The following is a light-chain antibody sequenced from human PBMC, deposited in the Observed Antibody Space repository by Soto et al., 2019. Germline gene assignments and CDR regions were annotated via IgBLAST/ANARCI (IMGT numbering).Light chain of an antibody. Sequence: ETVLTQSPATLSLSPGERATLSCRASQSVSSYLVWYQQKPDQAPRLLIYGASNRATGIPARFSGSGSGADFTLTISSLESEGFAVYYCQQRRNWPPYTFGQGTKLEF. J-gene: IGKJ2*01. CDR1: QSVSSY. CDR2: GAS. V-gene: IGKV3-11*01. CDR3: QQRRNWPPYT.